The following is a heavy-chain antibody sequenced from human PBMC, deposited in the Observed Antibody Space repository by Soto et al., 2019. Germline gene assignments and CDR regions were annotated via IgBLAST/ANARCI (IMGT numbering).Heavy chain of an antibody. D-gene: IGHD3-3*01. CDR2: IWYDGSNK. CDR3: ASHPTGITPPY. J-gene: IGHJ4*02. Sequence: PGGSLRLSCPASGVTFSSYGMHWVRHAPGKGLEWVAVIWYDGSNKYYADSVKGRFTISRDNSKNTLYLQMNSLRAEDTAVYYCASHPTGITPPYWGQGTLVTVSS. V-gene: IGHV3-33*01. CDR1: GVTFSSYG.